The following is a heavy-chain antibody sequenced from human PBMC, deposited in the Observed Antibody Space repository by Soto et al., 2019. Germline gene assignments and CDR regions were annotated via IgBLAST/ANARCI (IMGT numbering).Heavy chain of an antibody. CDR1: GGTFSSYA. J-gene: IGHJ6*02. CDR3: ASVLWFGEEPWGGMDV. V-gene: IGHV1-69*01. CDR2: IIPIFGTA. D-gene: IGHD3-10*01. Sequence: QVQLVQSGAGVKKPGSSVKVSCKASGGTFSSYAISWVRQAPGQGLEWMGGIIPIFGTANYAQKFQGRVTITADESTRTAYMELSSLRSEDTAVYYCASVLWFGEEPWGGMDVWGQGTTVTVSS.